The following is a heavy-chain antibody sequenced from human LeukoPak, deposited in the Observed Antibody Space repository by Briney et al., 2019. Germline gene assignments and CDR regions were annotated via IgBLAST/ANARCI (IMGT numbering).Heavy chain of an antibody. CDR3: ARDNAPYDSSGVVDY. D-gene: IGHD3-22*01. Sequence: GGSLRLSCAASGFTFSSYAMHWVRQAPGKGLEWVAVISYDGSNKYYADSVKGRFTISRDNSKNTLYLQMNSLRAEDTAVYYCARDNAPYDSSGVVDYWGQGTLVTVSS. CDR2: ISYDGSNK. V-gene: IGHV3-30*04. J-gene: IGHJ4*02. CDR1: GFTFSSYA.